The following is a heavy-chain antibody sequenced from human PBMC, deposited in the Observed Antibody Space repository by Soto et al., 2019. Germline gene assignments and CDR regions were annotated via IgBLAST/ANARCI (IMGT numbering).Heavy chain of an antibody. CDR3: ARDGTYNWV. D-gene: IGHD1-1*01. J-gene: IGHJ4*02. CDR2: IYSGGAT. V-gene: IGHV3-66*01. Sequence: EVQLVESGGGLVQPGGSLRLSCAASGFTVSNNYMRWVRQAPGKGLEWVSLIYSGGATYYADSVKGRFTISRDNSKNTLYRQMNSMRAEDTDVYYFARDGTYNWVGGQGILVTVSS. CDR1: GFTVSNNY.